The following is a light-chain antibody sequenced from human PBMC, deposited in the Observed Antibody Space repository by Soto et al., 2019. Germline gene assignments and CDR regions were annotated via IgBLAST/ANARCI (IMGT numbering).Light chain of an antibody. CDR1: QSVSSY. Sequence: EIVLTQSPATLSLSPGERATLSCRASQSVSSYLAWYQQEPGQAPRLLIYDASNRATGIPARFSGSGSGTDFTLTISSLEPEEFGVYYCQQRSNWPPWTFGQVTKVEIK. V-gene: IGKV3-11*01. CDR3: QQRSNWPPWT. CDR2: DAS. J-gene: IGKJ1*01.